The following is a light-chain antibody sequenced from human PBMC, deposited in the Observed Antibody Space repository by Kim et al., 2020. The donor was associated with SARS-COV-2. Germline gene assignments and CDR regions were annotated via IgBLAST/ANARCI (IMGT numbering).Light chain of an antibody. CDR1: SSDVGGYNY. J-gene: IGLJ1*01. CDR2: DVN. Sequence: SITNSWTGTSSDVGGYNYGSWYQQHPGKAPKLMIYDVNNRPSGVSNRFSGSKSGNTASLTISGLQAEDEADYYCSSYTSSSTPYVFGTGTKVTVL. CDR3: SSYTSSSTPYV. V-gene: IGLV2-14*03.